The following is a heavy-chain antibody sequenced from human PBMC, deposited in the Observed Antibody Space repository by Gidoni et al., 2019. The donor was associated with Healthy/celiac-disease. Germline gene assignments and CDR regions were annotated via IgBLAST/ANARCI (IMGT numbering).Heavy chain of an antibody. Sequence: EVQLVESGGGLVQPGRSLRLSCGASGFTFDDFAMHWVRQAPGKGLERVSGISWDSGMIGYAGSLKGRFPISKDKAKDSLYLQKEQLWAEVQGLYYCAKDSKCYYFGFWGQGTLVTVSS. CDR2: ISWDSGMI. V-gene: IGHV3-9*01. CDR3: AKDSKCYYFGF. J-gene: IGHJ4*02. CDR1: GFTFDDFA.